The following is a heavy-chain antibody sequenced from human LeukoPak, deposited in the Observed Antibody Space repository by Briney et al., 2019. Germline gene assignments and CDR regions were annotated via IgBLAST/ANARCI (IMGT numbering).Heavy chain of an antibody. CDR2: IYSSGTT. J-gene: IGHJ4*02. D-gene: IGHD1-26*01. V-gene: IGHV4-59*11. CDR3: AKDPRELPKNEDY. CDR1: GGSISSHY. Sequence: SETLSLTCTVSGGSISSHYWSWIRQPPGKGLEWIGYIYSSGTTSYNPSLMSRVSISVDTSKNQFSLKLTSVTAADTAVYYCAKDPRELPKNEDYWGQGTLVTVSS.